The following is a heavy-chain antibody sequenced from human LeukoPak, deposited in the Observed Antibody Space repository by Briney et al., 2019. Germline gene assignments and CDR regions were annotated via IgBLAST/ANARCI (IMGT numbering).Heavy chain of an antibody. CDR3: ARQSSDRGKYYFDY. J-gene: IGHJ4*02. CDR1: GYSFTNYW. D-gene: IGHD3-10*01. Sequence: GESLKISCKGSGYSFTNYWIGWVRQMPGKGLELMGVIYPGDSATRYSPSFQGQVTISADKSISTAYLQWSSLKASDTAMYYCARQSSDRGKYYFDYWGQGTLVTVSS. V-gene: IGHV5-51*01. CDR2: IYPGDSAT.